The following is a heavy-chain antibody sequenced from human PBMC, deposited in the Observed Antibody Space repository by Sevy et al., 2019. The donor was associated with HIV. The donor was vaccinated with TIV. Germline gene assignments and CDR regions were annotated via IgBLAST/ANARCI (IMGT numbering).Heavy chain of an antibody. CDR2: ISGSGGST. V-gene: IGHV3-23*01. CDR1: GFTFSSYA. D-gene: IGHD1-26*01. J-gene: IGHJ4*02. Sequence: GGSLRLSYAASGFTFSSYAMSWVRQAPGKGLEWVSAISGSGGSTYYADSVKGRFTISRDNSKNTLYLQMNSLRAEDTAVYYCASRDGPPWADYWGQGTLVTVSS. CDR3: ASRDGPPWADY.